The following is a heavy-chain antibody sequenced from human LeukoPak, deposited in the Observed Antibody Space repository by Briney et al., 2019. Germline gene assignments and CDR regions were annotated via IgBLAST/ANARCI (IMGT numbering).Heavy chain of an antibody. CDR2: ISSSGSTI. CDR3: ARVGYSYGYSFDY. D-gene: IGHD5-18*01. V-gene: IGHV3-48*03. Sequence: PGGSLRLSCGGSGFTFSSYEMNWVRQAPGKGLEWASYISSSGSTIYYADSVKGRFTISRDNAKNSLYLQINSLRAEDTAAYYCARVGYSYGYSFDYWGQGTLVTVSS. CDR1: GFTFSSYE. J-gene: IGHJ4*02.